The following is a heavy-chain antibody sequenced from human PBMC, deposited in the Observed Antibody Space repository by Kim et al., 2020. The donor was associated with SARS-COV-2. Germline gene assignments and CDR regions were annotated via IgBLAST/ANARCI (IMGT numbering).Heavy chain of an antibody. J-gene: IGHJ5*02. D-gene: IGHD2-2*01. Sequence: GGSLRLSCAASGFVFGNYALSWVRQAPGKGLEWVSSISGSGGDKYYEDSVKGRFTVSRDNSRNTLYLQMTSLRVEDTGVYFCAKDRCKGCIASGTSRNHWGQGTRVAV. CDR1: GFVFGNYA. V-gene: IGHV3-23*01. CDR3: AKDRCKGCIASGTSRNH. CDR2: ISGSGGDK.